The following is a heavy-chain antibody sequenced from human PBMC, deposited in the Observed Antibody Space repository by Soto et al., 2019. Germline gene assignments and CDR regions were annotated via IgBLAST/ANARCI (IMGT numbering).Heavy chain of an antibody. CDR3: SRGEDYAGRPLMDV. CDR2: IRSKAYVGTR. J-gene: IGHJ6*03. CDR1: RCTVVHYE. V-gene: IGHV3-49*03. D-gene: IGHD3-16*01. Sequence: GSRRLSCTASRCTVVHYEMSWIRQAPCKGLEWGGFIRSKAYVGTREYDASVKSRFTSSRDDSISIAYLQMNSLKTEDTDVYSCSRGEDYAGRPLMDVWGTGTTVTV.